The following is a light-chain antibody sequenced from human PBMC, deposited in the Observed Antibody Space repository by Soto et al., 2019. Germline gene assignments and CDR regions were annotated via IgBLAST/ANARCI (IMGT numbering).Light chain of an antibody. CDR2: GNS. Sequence: QSVLTQPPSVSGAPGQGATISGPGSSSNTGAGYDVHWYQQLPGTAPKLLIYGNSNRPSGVPDRFSGSKSGTSASLAITGLQAEDEADYYCQSYDSSLSAVVFGGGTKLTVL. CDR1: SSNTGAGYD. CDR3: QSYDSSLSAVV. V-gene: IGLV1-40*01. J-gene: IGLJ2*01.